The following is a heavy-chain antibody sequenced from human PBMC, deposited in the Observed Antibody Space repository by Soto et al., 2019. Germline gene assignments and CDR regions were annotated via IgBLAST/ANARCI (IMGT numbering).Heavy chain of an antibody. J-gene: IGHJ6*02. V-gene: IGHV3-23*01. CDR2: IWGSGDRT. Sequence: PGGSLRLACAASGFAFWTYAMAWVRQATGKGLEWVSGIWGSGDRTFYADSVKGRFTISRDNSRNTLYPQMYSLTAEDTALYYCAKTGPYCGGDCSRYFYGMDVWGQGTTVTVSS. CDR1: GFAFWTYA. D-gene: IGHD2-21*02. CDR3: AKTGPYCGGDCSRYFYGMDV.